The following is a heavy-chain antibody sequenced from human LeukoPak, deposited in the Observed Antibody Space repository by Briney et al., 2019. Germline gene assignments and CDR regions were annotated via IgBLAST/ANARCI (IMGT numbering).Heavy chain of an antibody. J-gene: IGHJ6*03. CDR1: GFTFSSYS. D-gene: IGHD5-18*01. CDR3: ASSVTAMDLTYYYYYMDV. V-gene: IGHV3-21*01. Sequence: GGSLRLSCAASGFTFSSYSMNWVRQAPGKGLEWVASISSSSSYIYYADSVKGRFTISRDNAKNSLYLQMNSLRAEDTAVYYCASSVTAMDLTYYYYYMDVWGKGTTVTVSS. CDR2: ISSSSSYI.